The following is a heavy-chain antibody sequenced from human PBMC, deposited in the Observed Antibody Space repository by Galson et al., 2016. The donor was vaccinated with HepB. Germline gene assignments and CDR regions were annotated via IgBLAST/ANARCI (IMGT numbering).Heavy chain of an antibody. CDR1: GFTFSNYA. J-gene: IGHJ4*02. V-gene: IGHV3-23*01. CDR2: ISGGGHST. Sequence: LRLSCAASGFTFSNYAMNWVRQAPGKGLEWVSTISGGGHSTYFADSVKGRFTISRDNSKNTLYLQMNSLRAGDTAVYYCSKAPYASGWHFDYWGQGTLVTVSS. CDR3: SKAPYASGWHFDY. D-gene: IGHD6-19*01.